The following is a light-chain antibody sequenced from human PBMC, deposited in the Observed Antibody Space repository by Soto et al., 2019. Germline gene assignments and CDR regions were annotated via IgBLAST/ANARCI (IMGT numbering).Light chain of an antibody. CDR3: QHYNSYSEA. CDR2: KAS. CDR1: QGISSC. J-gene: IGKJ1*01. Sequence: IQLTQSPSSLSASLGDRVTITCRASQGISSCLAWYQQKPGKAPKLLIYKASTLKSGVPSRFSGSGSGTEFTLTISSLQPDDFATYYCQHYNSYSEAFGQGTKVDIK. V-gene: IGKV1-5*03.